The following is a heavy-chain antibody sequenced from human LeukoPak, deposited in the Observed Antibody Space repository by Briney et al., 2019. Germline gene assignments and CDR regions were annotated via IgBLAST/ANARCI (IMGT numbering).Heavy chain of an antibody. CDR3: AKARPYDSSGYRSDS. Sequence: GGSLRLSCAASGFSFSSHVMSWVRQAPGKGLEWVSTISGSGAGTYYADSAKGRFTISRDNSKNTLYLQMNSLRAEDTAVYYCAKARPYDSSGYRSDSWGQGTLVTVSS. D-gene: IGHD3-22*01. CDR2: ISGSGAGT. J-gene: IGHJ4*02. CDR1: GFSFSSHV. V-gene: IGHV3-23*01.